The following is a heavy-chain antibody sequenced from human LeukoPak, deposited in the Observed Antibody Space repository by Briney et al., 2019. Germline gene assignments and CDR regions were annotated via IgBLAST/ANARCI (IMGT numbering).Heavy chain of an antibody. CDR3: AKEANADAFDI. CDR1: GFTFSSYE. CDR2: ISSSGSTI. Sequence: GGSLRLSCAASGFTFSSYEMNWVRQAPGKGLEWVSYISSSGSTIYYADSVKGRFTISRDNAKNSLYLQMNSLRAEDTAVYYCAKEANADAFDIWGQGTMVTVSS. J-gene: IGHJ3*02. V-gene: IGHV3-48*03.